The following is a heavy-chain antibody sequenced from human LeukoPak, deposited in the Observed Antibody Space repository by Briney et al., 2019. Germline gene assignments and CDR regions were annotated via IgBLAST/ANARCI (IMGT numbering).Heavy chain of an antibody. D-gene: IGHD4-17*01. Sequence: GGSLRLSCSASGFTFSNYWMTWVRQAPGKGLEWVANIKQDESQKYYVDSVKGRFTISRDNAKSSLYLQMNSLRAEDTAVYYCARDDYGDSISGYWGQGTLVTVSS. J-gene: IGHJ4*02. V-gene: IGHV3-7*01. CDR1: GFTFSNYW. CDR2: IKQDESQK. CDR3: ARDDYGDSISGY.